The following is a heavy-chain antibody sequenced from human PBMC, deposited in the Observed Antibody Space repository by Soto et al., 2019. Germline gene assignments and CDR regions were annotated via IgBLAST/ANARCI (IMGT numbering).Heavy chain of an antibody. CDR2: VWYDGGNK. J-gene: IGHJ6*02. CDR3: VRADGYSGYDYVDYYGMAG. V-gene: IGHV3-33*01. CDR1: GFTFRSYG. D-gene: IGHD5-12*01. Sequence: QVQLVESGGGVVQPGRSLRLSCAASGFTFRSYGMHWVRQAPGKGLEWVARVWYDGGNKYYVDSVKGRFTISRDNSKNTLYLEMNSLRDDDTAVYYCVRADGYSGYDYVDYYGMAGWRQGPTVNVSS.